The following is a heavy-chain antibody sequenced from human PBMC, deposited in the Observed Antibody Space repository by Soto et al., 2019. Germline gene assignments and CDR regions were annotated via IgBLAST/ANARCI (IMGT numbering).Heavy chain of an antibody. Sequence: ASVKVSCKVSGYTLTELSINWVRQAPGEGLEWMGGFDLANGETIYAQRFQGRVTMTAASSADTPYMELSSLRSEDTAVYYRAIQFRRSNQFDHWGQGTMVTVSS. CDR1: GYTLTELS. D-gene: IGHD6-13*01. CDR2: FDLANGET. V-gene: IGHV1-24*01. CDR3: AIQFRRSNQFDH. J-gene: IGHJ4*02.